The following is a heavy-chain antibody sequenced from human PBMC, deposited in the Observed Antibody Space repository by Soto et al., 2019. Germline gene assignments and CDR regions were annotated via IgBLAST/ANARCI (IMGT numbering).Heavy chain of an antibody. V-gene: IGHV1-69*13. CDR1: GGTFSSYA. D-gene: IGHD3-3*01. Sequence: SVKVSFKASGGTFSSYAISWVRQAPGQGLEWMGGIIPIFGTANYAQKFQGRVTITADESTSTAYMELSSLRSEDTAVYYCARGGNDFWSGYPAPYYGMDVWGQGTTVTVSS. CDR3: ARGGNDFWSGYPAPYYGMDV. CDR2: IIPIFGTA. J-gene: IGHJ6*02.